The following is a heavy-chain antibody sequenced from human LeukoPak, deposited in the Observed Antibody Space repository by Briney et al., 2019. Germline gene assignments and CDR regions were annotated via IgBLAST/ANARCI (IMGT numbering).Heavy chain of an antibody. J-gene: IGHJ4*02. CDR2: MNEDGGQR. D-gene: IGHD6-13*01. Sequence: GGSLRLFCAASGFTFSNHWMSWVRQAPGKGLEWVANMNEDGGQRDYGDSVKGRFTISRDNAKNSLYLEMNSLRVDDTAVYFCAREIGSSWCLHYWGQGTLVTVSS. CDR3: AREIGSSWCLHY. V-gene: IGHV3-7*01. CDR1: GFTFSNHW.